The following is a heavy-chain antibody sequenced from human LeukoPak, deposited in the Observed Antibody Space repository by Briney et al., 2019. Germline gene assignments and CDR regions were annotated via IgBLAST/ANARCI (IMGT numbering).Heavy chain of an antibody. V-gene: IGHV4-39*07. D-gene: IGHD4-11*01. CDR1: GFTFSSYA. J-gene: IGHJ3*02. Sequence: PGGSLRLSCAASGFTFSSYAMSWVRQPPGKGLEWIGSIYYSGSTYYNPSLKSRVTISVDTSKNQFSLKLSSVTAADTAVYYCARAPWAYGNYVHAFDIWGQGTMVTVSS. CDR3: ARAPWAYGNYVHAFDI. CDR2: IYYSGST.